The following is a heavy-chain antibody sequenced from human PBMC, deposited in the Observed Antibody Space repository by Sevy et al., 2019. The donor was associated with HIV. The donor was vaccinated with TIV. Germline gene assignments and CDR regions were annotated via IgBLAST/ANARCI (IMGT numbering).Heavy chain of an antibody. Sequence: SETLSLTCAVYGGSFSGYYWSWIRQPPGKGLEWIGEINHSGSTNYNPSLKSRVTISVDTSKNQFSLKLSSVTAADTAVYDCARAGSGWYRYYYYMDVWGKGTTVTVSS. CDR2: INHSGST. J-gene: IGHJ6*03. D-gene: IGHD6-19*01. CDR3: ARAGSGWYRYYYYMDV. CDR1: GGSFSGYY. V-gene: IGHV4-34*01.